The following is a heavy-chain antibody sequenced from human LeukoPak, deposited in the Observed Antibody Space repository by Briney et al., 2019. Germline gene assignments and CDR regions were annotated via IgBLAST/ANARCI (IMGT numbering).Heavy chain of an antibody. D-gene: IGHD6-19*01. CDR1: GGSISSYY. CDR2: IYYSGST. V-gene: IGHV4-59*01. CDR3: ARVGRQWLVDVYWFDP. Sequence: KPSETLSLTCTVSGGSISSYYWSWIRQPPGKGLEWIGYIYYSGSTNYNPSLNSRVTISVDTSKNQFSLKLSSVTAADTAVYYCARVGRQWLVDVYWFDPWGQGTLVTVSS. J-gene: IGHJ5*02.